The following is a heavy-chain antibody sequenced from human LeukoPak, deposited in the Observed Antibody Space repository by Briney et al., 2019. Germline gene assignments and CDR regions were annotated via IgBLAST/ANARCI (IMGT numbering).Heavy chain of an antibody. CDR3: AGDNKKQFDY. CDR1: GYTFTGCY. J-gene: IGHJ4*02. Sequence: GASVKVSCKASGYTFTGCYVHWVRQAPGQGLEWMGRINPNSGGTNYAQKFQGRVTMTRDTSISTAYMELSRLRSDDTAVYYCAGDNKKQFDYWGQGTLVTVSS. CDR2: INPNSGGT. D-gene: IGHD1/OR15-1a*01. V-gene: IGHV1-2*06.